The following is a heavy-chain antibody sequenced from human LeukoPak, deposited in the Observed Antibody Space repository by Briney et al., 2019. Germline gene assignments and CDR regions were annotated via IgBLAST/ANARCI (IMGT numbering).Heavy chain of an antibody. CDR3: ARDKAAPDY. CDR1: GFTFSNYW. V-gene: IGHV3-74*01. J-gene: IGHJ4*02. CDR2: INSDGSDA. Sequence: GGSLRLSCAASGFTFSNYWMNWVRQAPGKGLVCVSHINSDGSDASHADSVKGRFTISRDNAKNTLYLQMNSLRAEDTAVYYCARDKAAPDYWGQGTLVTVSS. D-gene: IGHD6-6*01.